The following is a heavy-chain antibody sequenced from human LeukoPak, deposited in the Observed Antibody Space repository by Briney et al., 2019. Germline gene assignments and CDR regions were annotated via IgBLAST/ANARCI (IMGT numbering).Heavy chain of an antibody. Sequence: GGSLRLSRAASGFTFSPYSMNWVRQAPGKGLEWVSSISSSSTYIYYADSVKGRFTISRDNAKNSLYLQMNSLRAEDTAVYYCARDLTSVTTKAWDYWGQGTLVTVSS. CDR2: ISSSSTYI. J-gene: IGHJ4*02. CDR1: GFTFSPYS. D-gene: IGHD4-17*01. V-gene: IGHV3-21*01. CDR3: ARDLTSVTTKAWDY.